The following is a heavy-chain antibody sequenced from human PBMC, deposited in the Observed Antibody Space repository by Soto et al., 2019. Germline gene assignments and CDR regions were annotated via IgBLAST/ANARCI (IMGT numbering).Heavy chain of an antibody. D-gene: IGHD1-26*01. CDR3: AKHDAVELYYYDY. CDR2: IYFNGSP. V-gene: IGHV4-39*01. J-gene: IGHJ4*02. Sequence: SETLSLTCAVSGGSISSSSNYWGWIRQPPGKGLEWIGSIYFNGSPYYSPSLKSRVTISVDTSKNQFSLKLSSVTAADTAVYYCAKHDAVELYYYDYWSQGTLVTVSS. CDR1: GGSISSSSNY.